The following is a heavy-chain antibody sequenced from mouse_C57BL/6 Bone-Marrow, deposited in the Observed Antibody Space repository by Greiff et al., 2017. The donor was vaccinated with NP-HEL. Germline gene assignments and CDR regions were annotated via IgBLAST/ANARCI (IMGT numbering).Heavy chain of an antibody. J-gene: IGHJ4*01. CDR3: ARGAYSQYAMDY. CDR1: GYTFTSYW. V-gene: IGHV1-50*01. D-gene: IGHD2-12*01. Sequence: QVQLQQSGAELVKPGASVKLSCKASGYTFTSYWMQWVKQRPGQGLEWIGEIDPSDSYTNYNQKFKGKATLTVDTSSSTAYMQLSSLTSEDSAVYYCARGAYSQYAMDYWGQGTSVTVSS. CDR2: IDPSDSYT.